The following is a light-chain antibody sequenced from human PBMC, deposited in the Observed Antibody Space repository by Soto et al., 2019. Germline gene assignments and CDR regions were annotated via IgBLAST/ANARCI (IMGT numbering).Light chain of an antibody. Sequence: DIQLTQSPSFLSASVGDTVTITCRASQALSNYLAWYQQKPGKAPDRLIYSASTLQSGVPSRFSGSGSETEFSLTIRCLQHEGFATYYCQQLSRSPLTFGGGTRVDIK. CDR2: SAS. CDR3: QQLSRSPLT. CDR1: QALSNY. V-gene: IGKV1-9*01. J-gene: IGKJ4*01.